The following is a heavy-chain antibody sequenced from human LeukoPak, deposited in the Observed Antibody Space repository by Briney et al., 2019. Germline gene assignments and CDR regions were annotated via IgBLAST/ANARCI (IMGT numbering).Heavy chain of an antibody. CDR3: ARTLFYYDSSGFGY. J-gene: IGHJ4*02. Sequence: GGSLRLSCAASGFTFSSYAMHWVRQAPGKGLEWVAVISYDGSNKYYADSVKGRFTISRDNSKNTLYLQMNSLRAEDTAVYYCARTLFYYDSSGFGYWGQGTLVTVSS. V-gene: IGHV3-30-3*01. CDR1: GFTFSSYA. D-gene: IGHD3-22*01. CDR2: ISYDGSNK.